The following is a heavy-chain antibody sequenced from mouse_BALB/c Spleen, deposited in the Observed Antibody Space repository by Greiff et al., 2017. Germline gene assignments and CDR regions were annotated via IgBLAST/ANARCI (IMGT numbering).Heavy chain of an antibody. CDR3: VREYGNYDAMDY. CDR2: IRSKSNNYAT. Sequence: EVQLVESGGGLVQPKGSLKLSCAASGFTFNTYAMHWVCQAPGKGLEWVARIRSKSNNYATYYADSVKDRFTISRDDSQSMLYLQMNNLKTEDTAMYYCVREYGNYDAMDYWGQGTSVTVSS. CDR1: GFTFNTYA. J-gene: IGHJ4*01. V-gene: IGHV10-3*03. D-gene: IGHD2-10*02.